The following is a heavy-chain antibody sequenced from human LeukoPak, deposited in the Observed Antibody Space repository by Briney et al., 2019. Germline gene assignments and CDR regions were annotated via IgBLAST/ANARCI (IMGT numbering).Heavy chain of an antibody. J-gene: IGHJ4*02. Sequence: GGSLRLSCVASGFTFSSNGMHWVRQAPGKGLEWVTFIQYDGSKKYYADSVKGRFTISRDNSKNTLYLEMNSLRAEDTAVYYCAREGMALVNFDYWGQGTLVTVSS. CDR2: IQYDGSKK. CDR3: AREGMALVNFDY. V-gene: IGHV3-30*02. D-gene: IGHD4-23*01. CDR1: GFTFSSNG.